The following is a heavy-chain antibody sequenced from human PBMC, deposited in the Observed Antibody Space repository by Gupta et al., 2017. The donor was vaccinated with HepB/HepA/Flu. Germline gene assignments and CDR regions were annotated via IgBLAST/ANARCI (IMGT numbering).Heavy chain of an antibody. Sequence: EVQLLESGGGLVQPGGSLRLSCAASGFTFSSYAMSWVRQAPGKGLEWVSAISGSGGSTYYADSVKGRFTISRDNSKNTLYLQMNSLRAEDTAVYYCVKGGYSYAYYYYGMDVWGQGTTVTVSS. J-gene: IGHJ6*02. CDR2: ISGSGGST. D-gene: IGHD5-18*01. CDR1: GFTFSSYA. CDR3: VKGGYSYAYYYYGMDV. V-gene: IGHV3-23*01.